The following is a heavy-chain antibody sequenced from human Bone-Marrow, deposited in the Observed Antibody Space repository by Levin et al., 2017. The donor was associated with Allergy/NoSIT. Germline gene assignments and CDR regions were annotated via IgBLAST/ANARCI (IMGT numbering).Heavy chain of an antibody. J-gene: IGHJ2*01. Sequence: GGSLRLSCAASGFTFSNHDMHWVRQATGKGLEWVSEIDIGAYTYYPDSVKGRFTISREIAKKSLYLQMNSLRAEDTAVYYCAREYAERGYYYFDLWGRGTLVTVSS. CDR3: AREYAERGYYYFDL. CDR2: IDIGAYT. V-gene: IGHV3-13*04. CDR1: GFTFSNHD.